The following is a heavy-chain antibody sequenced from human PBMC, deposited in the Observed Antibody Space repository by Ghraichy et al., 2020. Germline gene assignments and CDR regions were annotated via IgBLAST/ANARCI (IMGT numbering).Heavy chain of an antibody. CDR1: GGSVSSGSYY. Sequence: SETLSLTCTVSGGSVSSGSYYWSWIRQPPGKGLEWIGYIYYSGSTNYNPSLKSRVTVSVDTSKNQFSLKLSSVTAADTAIYYCAREDVAADGGADYWGQGTLVTVSS. V-gene: IGHV4-61*01. CDR2: IYYSGST. J-gene: IGHJ4*02. CDR3: AREDVAADGGADY. D-gene: IGHD6-13*01.